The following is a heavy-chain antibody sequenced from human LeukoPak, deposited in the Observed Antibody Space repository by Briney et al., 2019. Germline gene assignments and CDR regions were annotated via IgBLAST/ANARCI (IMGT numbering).Heavy chain of an antibody. J-gene: IGHJ6*02. Sequence: PSETLSLTCTVSGGSISSYYWSWIRQPPGKGLEWIGYIYYSGSTNYNPSLKGRVTISVDTSKNQFSLKLSSVTAADTAVYYCARQGANYVFWSVWVPEGMDVGAQGTRAPVSS. CDR3: ARQGANYVFWSVWVPEGMDV. CDR1: GGSISSYY. V-gene: IGHV4-59*08. D-gene: IGHD3-3*01. CDR2: IYYSGST.